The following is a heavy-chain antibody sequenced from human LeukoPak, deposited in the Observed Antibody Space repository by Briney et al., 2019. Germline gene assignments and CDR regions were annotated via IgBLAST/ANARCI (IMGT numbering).Heavy chain of an antibody. Sequence: ASVKVSCKASGYTFTGYYMHWVRQAPGQGLEWMGWINPNSGGTNYAQKFQGRVTMTRDTSISTAYMELSRLRSEDTAVYSCAKDSGSFSADYWGQGTLVTVSS. CDR1: GYTFTGYY. V-gene: IGHV1-2*02. CDR3: AKDSGSFSADY. J-gene: IGHJ4*02. D-gene: IGHD1-26*01. CDR2: INPNSGGT.